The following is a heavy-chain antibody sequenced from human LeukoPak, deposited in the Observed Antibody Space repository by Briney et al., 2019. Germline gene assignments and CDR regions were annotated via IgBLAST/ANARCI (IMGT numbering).Heavy chain of an antibody. V-gene: IGHV2-5*02. Sequence: SGPTLVKPTQTLTLTCTFSGFSLTTHGVGVGWIRQPPGKAPEWLALIYWDDDKRYRPSLKSRLIITKDTSKNQVVLTMSNMDPVDTATYYCAHRGRGYCSGGSCYYGWVDPWGQGILVTVSS. D-gene: IGHD2-15*01. J-gene: IGHJ5*02. CDR2: IYWDDDK. CDR3: AHRGRGYCSGGSCYYGWVDP. CDR1: GFSLTTHGVG.